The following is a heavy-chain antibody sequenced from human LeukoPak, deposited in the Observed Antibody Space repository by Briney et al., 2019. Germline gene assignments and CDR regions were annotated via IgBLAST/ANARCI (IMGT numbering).Heavy chain of an antibody. CDR2: IYYSGTT. CDR1: GGSFSGYY. D-gene: IGHD6-13*01. J-gene: IGHJ5*02. CDR3: ARVYSSSHNWFDT. Sequence: SETLSLTCAVYGGSFSGYYWSWIRQPPGEGLEWIGSIYYSGTTYYNSSLKSRVTISVERSKNHFSLNLSSLTAADTAVYYCARVYSSSHNWFDTWGQGTQVTVSS. V-gene: IGHV4-34*01.